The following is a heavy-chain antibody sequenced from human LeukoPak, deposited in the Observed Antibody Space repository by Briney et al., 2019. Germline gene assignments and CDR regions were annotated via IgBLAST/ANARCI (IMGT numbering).Heavy chain of an antibody. CDR1: GFTFSSYG. Sequence: GGSLRLSCAASGFTFSSYGMHWVRQAPGKGLEWVAVIWYDGSNKYYADSVKGRFTISRDNAEKSLTLQMNSLRAEDTAVYYCVRGGFAAFEIWGQGTMVTVSS. CDR2: IWYDGSNK. CDR3: VRGGFAAFEI. J-gene: IGHJ3*02. V-gene: IGHV3-33*01.